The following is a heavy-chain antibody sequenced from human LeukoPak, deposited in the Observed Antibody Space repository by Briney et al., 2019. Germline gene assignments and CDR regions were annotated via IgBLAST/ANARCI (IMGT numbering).Heavy chain of an antibody. Sequence: GESLKISCQASGYIFDKYLIGWVRQMPGKGLEWMGIIYPGDSDTRYSPSFQGQVTISADKSISTAYLQWSSLNASDTAMYYCARHAGGSPNWFDPWGQGTLVTVSS. CDR3: ARHAGGSPNWFDP. CDR1: GYIFDKYL. V-gene: IGHV5-51*01. D-gene: IGHD2-15*01. J-gene: IGHJ5*02. CDR2: IYPGDSDT.